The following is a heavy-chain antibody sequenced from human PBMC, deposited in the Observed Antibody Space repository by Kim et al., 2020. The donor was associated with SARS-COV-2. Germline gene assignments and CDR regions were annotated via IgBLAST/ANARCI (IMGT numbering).Heavy chain of an antibody. D-gene: IGHD3-10*01. V-gene: IGHV4-31*03. CDR2: TYYSGST. Sequence: SETLSLTCTVSGGSISSGGYYWSWIRQHPGKGLEWIGYTYYSGSTYYNPSLKSRVTISVDTSKNQFSLKLSSVTAADTAVYYCARAPMVRGVILYFDLWGRGALVTVSS. CDR3: ARAPMVRGVILYFDL. CDR1: GGSISSGGYY. J-gene: IGHJ2*01.